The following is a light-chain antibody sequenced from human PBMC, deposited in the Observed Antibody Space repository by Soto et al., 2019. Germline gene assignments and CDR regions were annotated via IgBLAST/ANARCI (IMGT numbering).Light chain of an antibody. Sequence: QSVLTQPPSVSAAPGQKVTISCSGSSSNIGNNYVSWYQQLPGTAPKLLIYENNKRPSGIPDRFSGSKSGTSATLGITGLQTGDEADYYCGTWDSSLSPWWVFGGGTKVTVL. CDR3: GTWDSSLSPWWV. CDR2: ENN. CDR1: SSNIGNNY. V-gene: IGLV1-51*02. J-gene: IGLJ3*02.